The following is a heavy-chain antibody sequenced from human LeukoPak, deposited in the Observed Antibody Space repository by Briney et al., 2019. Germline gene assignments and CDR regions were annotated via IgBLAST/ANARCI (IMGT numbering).Heavy chain of an antibody. Sequence: GGSLRLSCAASGFTFRNYYMTWIRQAPGKGLEWVSYISPSGDTIYCGDSVRGRFTISRDNAKNSLYLDMNTLKAEDTAVYYCARDPSWEILSYFDYWGQGTLVTVS. CDR3: ARDPSWEILSYFDY. V-gene: IGHV3-11*04. J-gene: IGHJ4*02. D-gene: IGHD1-26*01. CDR1: GFTFRNYY. CDR2: ISPSGDTI.